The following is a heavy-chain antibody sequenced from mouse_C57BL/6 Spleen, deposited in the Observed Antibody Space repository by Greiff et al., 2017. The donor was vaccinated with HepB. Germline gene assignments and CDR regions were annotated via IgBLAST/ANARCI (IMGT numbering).Heavy chain of an antibody. D-gene: IGHD2-1*01. V-gene: IGHV1-82*01. CDR3: ARSGNPYYFDY. J-gene: IGHJ2*01. CDR2: IYPGDGDT. CDR1: GYAFSSSW. Sequence: LTQSGPELVKPGASVRISCKASGYAFSSSWMNWVKQRPGKGLEWIGRIYPGDGDTNYNGKFKGKATLTADKSSSTAYMQLSSLTSEDSAVYFCARSGNPYYFDYWGQGTTLTVSS.